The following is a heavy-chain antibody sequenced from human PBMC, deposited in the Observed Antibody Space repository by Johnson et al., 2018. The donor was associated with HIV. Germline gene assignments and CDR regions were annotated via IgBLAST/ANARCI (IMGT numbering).Heavy chain of an antibody. Sequence: MLLVESGGGVVQPGRSLRLSCAASEFTFSSYAMHWVRQAPGKGLEWVSYISSSGSTIYYADSVKGRFTISRDNAKNSLYLRMDSLRTEDTALYYCAKDQNYCSYLLSFDVWGQGTMVTVSS. CDR3: AKDQNYCSYLLSFDV. CDR2: ISSSGSTI. CDR1: EFTFSSYA. V-gene: IGHV3-48*04. D-gene: IGHD3-10*01. J-gene: IGHJ3*01.